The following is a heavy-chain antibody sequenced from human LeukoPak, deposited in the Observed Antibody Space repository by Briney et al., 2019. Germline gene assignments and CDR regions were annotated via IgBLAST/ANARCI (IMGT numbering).Heavy chain of an antibody. V-gene: IGHV4-4*07. CDR2: IYTSGST. J-gene: IGHJ5*02. D-gene: IGHD6-13*01. CDR3: ARPWGTAYSSSWYNWFDP. CDR1: GGSISSYY. Sequence: SETLSLTCTVSGGSISSYYWSWIRQPAGKGLEWIGRIYTSGSTNYNPSLKSRVTMSVDTSKNQFSLKLSSVTAADTAVYYCARPWGTAYSSSWYNWFDPWGQGTLVTVSS.